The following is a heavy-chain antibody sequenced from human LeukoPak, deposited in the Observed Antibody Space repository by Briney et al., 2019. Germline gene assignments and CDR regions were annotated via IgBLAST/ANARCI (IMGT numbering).Heavy chain of an antibody. Sequence: PSETLSLTCTVSGGSISSSSYYWGWIRQPPGKGLEWIGRIYYSGSTYYNPSLKSRVTISVDTSKNQFSLKLSSVTAADTAVYYCARRIYSGYDTPFDXWGQGTLVTVSS. CDR3: ARRIYSGYDTPFDX. V-gene: IGHV4-39*01. CDR2: IYYSGST. J-gene: IGHJ4*02. D-gene: IGHD5-12*01. CDR1: GGSISSSSYY.